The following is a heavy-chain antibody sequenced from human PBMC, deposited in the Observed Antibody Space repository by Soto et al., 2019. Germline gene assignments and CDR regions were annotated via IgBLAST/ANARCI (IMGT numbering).Heavy chain of an antibody. V-gene: IGHV3-13*01. CDR2: IGTAGDT. Sequence: LRLSCAASGFTFSSYDMHWVRQATGKGLEWVSAIGTAGDTYYPGSVKGRFTISRENAKNSLYLQMNSLRAGDTAVYYCARGYGAYYYYGMDVWGQGTTVTVSS. J-gene: IGHJ6*02. CDR3: ARGYGAYYYYGMDV. CDR1: GFTFSSYD. D-gene: IGHD4-17*01.